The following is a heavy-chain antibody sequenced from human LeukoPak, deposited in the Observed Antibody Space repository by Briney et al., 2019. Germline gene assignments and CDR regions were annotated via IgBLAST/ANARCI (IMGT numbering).Heavy chain of an antibody. CDR3: ARDWAVVENYFDY. CDR2: ISSSSSYI. V-gene: IGHV3-21*01. CDR1: GFTFSSYS. J-gene: IGHJ4*02. Sequence: GGSLRLSCAASGFTFSSYSMNWVRQAPGKGLEWVSSISSSSSYIYYADSVKGRFTISRDNSKNTLYLQMNSLRAEDTAVYYCARDWAVVENYFDYWGQGTLVTVSS. D-gene: IGHD2-15*01.